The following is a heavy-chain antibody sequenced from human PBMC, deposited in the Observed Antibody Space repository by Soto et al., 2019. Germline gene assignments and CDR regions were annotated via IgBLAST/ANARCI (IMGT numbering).Heavy chain of an antibody. Sequence: EVQLVESGGGLVKPGGSLRLSCAASGFTFSSYSMNWVRQAPGKGLEWVSSISSSSSYIYYADSVKGRFTISRDNAKNSLYLQMNSLRADDTAVYYCARAGTPTLDYWGQGTLVTVSS. V-gene: IGHV3-21*01. J-gene: IGHJ4*02. D-gene: IGHD1-7*01. CDR1: GFTFSSYS. CDR3: ARAGTPTLDY. CDR2: ISSSSSYI.